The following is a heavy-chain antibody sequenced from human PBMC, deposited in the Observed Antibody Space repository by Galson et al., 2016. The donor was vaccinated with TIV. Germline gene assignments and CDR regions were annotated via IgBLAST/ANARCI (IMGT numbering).Heavy chain of an antibody. Sequence: SVKVSCKASGYIFNNFGVSWVRQAPGQGLEWMAWISVYNGNTNYAQSLQGRVTLTTDTSTSTAYMELRSLRSDDTAVYYCARDTPSLLAAATMDYRGQGTLVTVSS. CDR3: ARDTPSLLAAATMDY. D-gene: IGHD6-25*01. J-gene: IGHJ4*02. V-gene: IGHV1-18*01. CDR1: GYIFNNFG. CDR2: ISVYNGNT.